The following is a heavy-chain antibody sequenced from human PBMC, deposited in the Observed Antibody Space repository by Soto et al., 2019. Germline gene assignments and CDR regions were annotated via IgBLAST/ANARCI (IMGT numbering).Heavy chain of an antibody. CDR2: ISYDGSNQ. Sequence: QVQLVESGGGVVQPGRSRRLSCAASGFIFRNYAMNWVRQVRQAPGKGLEWVAVISYDGSNQFYADSVKGRFTISRDDSKNTLYLQMNSLRADDTAVYYCARDDYSSTGRNSGFDYWGQGTLVTVSS. CDR3: ARDDYSSTGRNSGFDY. J-gene: IGHJ4*02. V-gene: IGHV3-30-3*01. CDR1: GFIFRNYA. D-gene: IGHD3-22*01.